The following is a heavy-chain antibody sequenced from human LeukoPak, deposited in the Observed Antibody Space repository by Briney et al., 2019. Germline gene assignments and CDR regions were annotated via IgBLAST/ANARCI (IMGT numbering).Heavy chain of an antibody. Sequence: GGSLRLSCAASGFTFSSSSMNWVRQAPGKGLEWVSYISSSGSTIYYADSAKGRFTISRDNARNSLYLQMNSLRAEDTAVYYCAGNRILTGYYLFDYWGQGTLVTVSS. CDR3: AGNRILTGYYLFDY. CDR2: ISSSGSTI. V-gene: IGHV3-48*04. D-gene: IGHD3-9*01. CDR1: GFTFSSSS. J-gene: IGHJ4*02.